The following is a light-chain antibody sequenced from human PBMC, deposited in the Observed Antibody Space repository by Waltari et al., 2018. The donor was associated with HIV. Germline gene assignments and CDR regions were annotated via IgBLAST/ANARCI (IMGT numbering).Light chain of an antibody. Sequence: EIVLTQSPGTLSLSPGERATLSCRASQSVSSSSLAWYQQTPGQAPRLLIYGASSRAPGIPERFSGSGSGTDFTLTISRLEPADFAVYYCQHYGRSPPWTFGQGTKVEIK. CDR1: QSVSSSS. CDR3: QHYGRSPPWT. CDR2: GAS. V-gene: IGKV3-20*01. J-gene: IGKJ1*01.